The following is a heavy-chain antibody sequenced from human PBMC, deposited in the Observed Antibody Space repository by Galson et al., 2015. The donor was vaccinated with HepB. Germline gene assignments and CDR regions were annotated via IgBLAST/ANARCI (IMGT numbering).Heavy chain of an antibody. D-gene: IGHD3-10*01. V-gene: IGHV3-30*03. J-gene: IGHJ4*02. Sequence: SLRLSCAASGFTFSSYGMHWVRQAPGKGLEWVAVISYDGSNKYYADSVKGRFTISRDNSKNTLYLQMNSLRAEDTAVYYCARDQHYYGSGISDYWGQGTLVTVSS. CDR1: GFTFSSYG. CDR3: ARDQHYYGSGISDY. CDR2: ISYDGSNK.